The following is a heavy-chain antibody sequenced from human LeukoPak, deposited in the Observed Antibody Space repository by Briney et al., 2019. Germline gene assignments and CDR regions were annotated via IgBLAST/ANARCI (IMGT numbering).Heavy chain of an antibody. J-gene: IGHJ6*03. D-gene: IGHD3-10*01. Sequence: GESLKISCKGSGYSFTSYWIGWVRQMPGKGLEWMGIIYPGDSDTRYSPSFQCQVTISADKSISTAYLQWSSIKASDTAMYYCARSLRRFGECHYMDVWGKGTTVTVSS. CDR2: IYPGDSDT. CDR1: GYSFTSYW. V-gene: IGHV5-51*01. CDR3: ARSLRRFGECHYMDV.